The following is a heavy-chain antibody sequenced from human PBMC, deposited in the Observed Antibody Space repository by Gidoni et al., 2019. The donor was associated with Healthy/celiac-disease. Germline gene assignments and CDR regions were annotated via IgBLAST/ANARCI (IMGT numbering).Heavy chain of an antibody. D-gene: IGHD2-15*01. CDR3: AKDGCSGGSCFYGMDV. J-gene: IGHJ6*02. CDR2: ISWNSGSI. V-gene: IGHV3-9*01. CDR1: GFSFDDCA. Sequence: EVQRVECVGGVVQSGRPLRLSCAASGFSFDDCAMHWVRQAPGKGLEWVSGISWNSGSIGYEDSVKGRFTTSRDNAKHSLYLQMTSLRAEHTALYSCAKDGCSGGSCFYGMDVWGQGTTVTVSS.